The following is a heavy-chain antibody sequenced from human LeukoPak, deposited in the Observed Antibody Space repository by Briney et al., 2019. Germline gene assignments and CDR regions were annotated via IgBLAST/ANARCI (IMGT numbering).Heavy chain of an antibody. V-gene: IGHV4-4*07. J-gene: IGHJ4*02. Sequence: SENLFLNCTGYSGCINSLYWGCLRQPAGRGLEWIGRIYTTGKTDYDPSLKSRLTMSVDTSKRQFSVNLRSGSAAATSIYYCGRLGYTASHYGLDYWSQGTLVTVSS. D-gene: IGHD3-10*01. CDR2: IYTTGKT. CDR1: SGCINSLY. CDR3: GRLGYTASHYGLDY.